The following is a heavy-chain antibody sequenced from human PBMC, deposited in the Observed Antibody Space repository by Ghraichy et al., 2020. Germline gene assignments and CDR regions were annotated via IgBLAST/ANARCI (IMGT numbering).Heavy chain of an antibody. Sequence: ASVKVSCKAPGYTFTSSDINWVRQATGQGLEWMGWMNPNSGNTGFGQKFQGRVTMTRNTSISTAYMELSSLRSEDTAIYYCARGMPGLGSGSSVFDYWGQGTLVTVSS. CDR2: MNPNSGNT. V-gene: IGHV1-8*01. D-gene: IGHD3-10*01. J-gene: IGHJ4*02. CDR1: GYTFTSSD. CDR3: ARGMPGLGSGSSVFDY.